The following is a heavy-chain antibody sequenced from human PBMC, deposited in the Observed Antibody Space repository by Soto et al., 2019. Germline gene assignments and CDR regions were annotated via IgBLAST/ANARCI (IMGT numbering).Heavy chain of an antibody. D-gene: IGHD3-3*01. J-gene: IGHJ6*02. CDR1: GFTFSSYG. Sequence: PGGSLRLSCAASGFTFSSYGMHWVRQAPGKGLEWVAVISYDGSNKYYADSVKGRFTISRDNSKNTLYLQMNSLRAEDTAAYYCAKDVSYYDFWSGYYKPKAGYYYYYGMDVWGQGTTVTVSS. CDR2: ISYDGSNK. CDR3: AKDVSYYDFWSGYYKPKAGYYYYYGMDV. V-gene: IGHV3-30*18.